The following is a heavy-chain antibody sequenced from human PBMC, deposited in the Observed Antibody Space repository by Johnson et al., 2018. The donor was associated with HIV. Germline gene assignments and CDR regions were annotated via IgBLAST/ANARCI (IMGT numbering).Heavy chain of an antibody. V-gene: IGHV3-74*01. Sequence: VQLVESGGGLVQPGGSLRLSCVASGSTLSSYWIHWVRRAPGKGLVWVSRINSDGSNKYYADSVKGRFTISRDNSKNTLYLQMNGLRSEDTAVYYCARVEWELGAFDIWGQETMVTVSS. CDR2: INSDGSNK. D-gene: IGHD1-26*01. CDR3: ARVEWELGAFDI. J-gene: IGHJ3*02. CDR1: GSTLSSYW.